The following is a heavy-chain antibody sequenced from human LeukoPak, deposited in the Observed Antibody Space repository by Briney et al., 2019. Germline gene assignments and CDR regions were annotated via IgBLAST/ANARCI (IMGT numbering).Heavy chain of an antibody. J-gene: IGHJ4*02. CDR2: IDG. CDR1: GFAVSGYA. D-gene: IGHD3-3*01. CDR3: AKGYDFWSGYYDH. Sequence: GGSLRLSCAASGFAVSGYAMSWVRQAPGKGLEWVSGIDGSAESVKGRFTISRDKSKNTLYLQMNSLRAEDTAVYYCAKGYDFWSGYYDHWGQGTLVTVSS. V-gene: IGHV3-23*01.